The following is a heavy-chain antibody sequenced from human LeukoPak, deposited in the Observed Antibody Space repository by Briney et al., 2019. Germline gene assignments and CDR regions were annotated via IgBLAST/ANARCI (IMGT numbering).Heavy chain of an antibody. Sequence: ASVKVSCKASGYTFTSYYMHWVRQAPGQGLEWMGIINPSGGSTSYAQKFQGRVTMTRDMSTSTVYVELSSLRSEDTAVYYCAGAARPNWFDPWGQGTLVTVSS. J-gene: IGHJ5*02. CDR3: AGAARPNWFDP. D-gene: IGHD6-6*01. CDR1: GYTFTSYY. CDR2: INPSGGST. V-gene: IGHV1-46*01.